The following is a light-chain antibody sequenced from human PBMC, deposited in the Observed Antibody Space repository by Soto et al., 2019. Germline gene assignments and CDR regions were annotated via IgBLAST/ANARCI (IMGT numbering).Light chain of an antibody. J-gene: IGKJ5*01. CDR3: QQYCSAPRIS. V-gene: IGKV3-20*01. CDR1: QSISSNS. CDR2: GAS. Sequence: EIVLTKSPGTLSLSHGERATLSCRASQSISSNSLAWYQQKPGQAPRLFIYGASSRATGIPDRFIGSGSGTHFTLTISRLEPEDFALYYCQQYCSAPRISFGQGRRLEIK.